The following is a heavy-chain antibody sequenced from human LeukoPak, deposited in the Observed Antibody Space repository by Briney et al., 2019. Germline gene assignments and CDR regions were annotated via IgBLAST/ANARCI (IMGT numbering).Heavy chain of an antibody. Sequence: SETLSLTCTVSGASVSSASYWTWIRQPPGKGVEWIAHIYNGVNTNYNPSLKSRVTISVDTPKNQFSLKLSSVTAADTAVYYCARVQSPTAPRSIYFDYWGQGTLVTVSS. CDR3: ARVQSPTAPRSIYFDY. CDR2: IYNGVNT. D-gene: IGHD2/OR15-2a*01. J-gene: IGHJ4*02. V-gene: IGHV4-61*01. CDR1: GASVSSASY.